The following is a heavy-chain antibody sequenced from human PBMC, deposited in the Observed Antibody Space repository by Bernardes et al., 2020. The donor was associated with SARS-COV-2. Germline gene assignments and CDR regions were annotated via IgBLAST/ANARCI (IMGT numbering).Heavy chain of an antibody. Sequence: ASVKVSCKASGYTFTSYGISWVRQAPGQGLEWMGWISAYNGNTNYAQKLQGRVTMTTDTSTSTAYMELRSLRSDDTAVYYCARAVPDYGDYGYRTHYWGQGTLVTVSS. CDR1: GYTFTSYG. CDR2: ISAYNGNT. J-gene: IGHJ4*02. V-gene: IGHV1-18*01. D-gene: IGHD4-17*01. CDR3: ARAVPDYGDYGYRTHY.